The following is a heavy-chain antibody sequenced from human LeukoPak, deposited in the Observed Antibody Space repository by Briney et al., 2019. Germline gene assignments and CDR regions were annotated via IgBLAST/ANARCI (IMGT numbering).Heavy chain of an antibody. J-gene: IGHJ4*02. CDR1: GFTFSSIS. Sequence: GGSMRLSCAASGFTFSSISMNWVRRAQGKGREWVSYISSSSSTIYYADSVEGRFTTSRDNSKNTLYLQMNSLRDEDTAVYYWARNCYSSRHEGFFDYWGQRTLVTVSS. CDR3: ARNCYSSRHEGFFDY. V-gene: IGHV3-48*02. CDR2: ISSSSSTI. D-gene: IGHD6-13*01.